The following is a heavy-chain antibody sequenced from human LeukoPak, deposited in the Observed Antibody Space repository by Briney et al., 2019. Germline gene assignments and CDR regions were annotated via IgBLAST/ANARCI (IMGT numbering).Heavy chain of an antibody. Sequence: GGSLRLSCAASGFTFSSYGMHWVRQAPGKGLEWVAVIWYDGSNKYYADSVKGRFTISRDNSKNTLSLQMNSLRAEDTAVYYCARRTRGSWVDYWGQGTLVTVSS. CDR1: GFTFSSYG. J-gene: IGHJ4*02. V-gene: IGHV3-33*01. CDR3: ARRTRGSWVDY. D-gene: IGHD1-26*01. CDR2: IWYDGSNK.